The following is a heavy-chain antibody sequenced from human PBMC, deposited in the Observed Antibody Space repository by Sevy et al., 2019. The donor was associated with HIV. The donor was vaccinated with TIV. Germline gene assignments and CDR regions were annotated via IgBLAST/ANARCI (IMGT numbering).Heavy chain of an antibody. D-gene: IGHD6-13*01. CDR1: GFTFSSYW. CDR2: IKQDGSEK. J-gene: IGHJ4*02. CDR3: ARDPNSSSWFGGVDY. V-gene: IGHV3-7*01. Sequence: GGSLRLSCAASGFTFSSYWMSWVRQAPGKGLEWVANIKQDGSEKYYVDSVKGRFTISRDNAKNSLYLQMNSLRAEDTAVYYCARDPNSSSWFGGVDYWGQGTLVTVSS.